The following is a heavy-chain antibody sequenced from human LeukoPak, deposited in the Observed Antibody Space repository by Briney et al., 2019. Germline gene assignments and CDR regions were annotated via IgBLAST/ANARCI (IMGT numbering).Heavy chain of an antibody. CDR3: ATAGIDYDILTGYRFDY. J-gene: IGHJ4*02. V-gene: IGHV1-24*01. CDR2: FDPEDGET. Sequence: ASVKVSSKVSGYTLTELSMHWVRQAPGKGLEWMGGFDPEDGETIYAQKFQGRVTMTEDTSTDTAYMELSSLRSEDTAVYYCATAGIDYDILTGYRFDYWGQGTLVTVSS. CDR1: GYTLTELS. D-gene: IGHD3-9*01.